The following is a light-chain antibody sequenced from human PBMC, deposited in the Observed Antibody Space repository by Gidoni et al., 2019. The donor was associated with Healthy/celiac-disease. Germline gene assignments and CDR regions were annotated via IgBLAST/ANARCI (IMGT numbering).Light chain of an antibody. V-gene: IGKV3-20*01. Sequence: EIVLTQSPGTLSLSPGERATLSCRASQSVSSSYLAWYQQKPGKAPRLLNYGASSRATGIPDRFSGSGSGTDFTLTISRLEPEDFAVYYCQQYGSSPWTFGQGTKEEIK. J-gene: IGKJ1*01. CDR2: GAS. CDR1: QSVSSSY. CDR3: QQYGSSPWT.